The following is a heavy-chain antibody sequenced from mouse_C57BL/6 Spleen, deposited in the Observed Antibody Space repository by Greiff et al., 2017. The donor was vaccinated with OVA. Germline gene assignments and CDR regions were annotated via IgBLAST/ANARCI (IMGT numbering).Heavy chain of an antibody. CDR3: ARTGTGPRDY. Sequence: LQESGAELVKPGASVKISCKASGYAFSSYWMNWVKQRPGKGLEWIGQIYPGDGDTNYNGKFKGKATLTADKSSSTAYMQLSSLTSEDSAVYFCARTGTGPRDYWGQGTSVTVSS. CDR1: GYAFSSYW. V-gene: IGHV1-80*01. D-gene: IGHD4-1*01. CDR2: IYPGDGDT. J-gene: IGHJ4*01.